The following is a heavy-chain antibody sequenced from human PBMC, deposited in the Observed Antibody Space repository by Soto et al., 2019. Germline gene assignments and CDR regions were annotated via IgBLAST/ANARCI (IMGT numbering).Heavy chain of an antibody. D-gene: IGHD2-15*01. CDR1: GYTFTGYY. J-gene: IGHJ3*02. V-gene: IGHV1-2*04. Sequence: ASVKVSCKASGYTFTGYYMHWVRQAPGQGLEWMGWINPNSGGTNYAQKFQGWVTMTRDTSISTAYMELSRLRSDDTAVYYCARGDIVVVVAANDAFDIWGQGTMVTVSS. CDR3: ARGDIVVVVAANDAFDI. CDR2: INPNSGGT.